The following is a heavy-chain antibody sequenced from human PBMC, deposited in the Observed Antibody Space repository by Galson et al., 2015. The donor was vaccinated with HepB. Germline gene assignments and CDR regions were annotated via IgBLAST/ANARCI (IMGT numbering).Heavy chain of an antibody. CDR3: AGRKDCSSTSCLYYYYGMDV. CDR2: IDPSDSYT. Sequence: QSGAEVKKPGESLRISCKGSGSSFTSYWISWVRQMPGKGLEWMGRIDPSDSYTNYSPSFQGHVTISADKSISTAYLQWSSLKASDTAMYYCAGRKDCSSTSCLYYYYGMDVWGQGTTVTVSS. D-gene: IGHD2-2*01. J-gene: IGHJ6*02. V-gene: IGHV5-10-1*01. CDR1: GSSFTSYW.